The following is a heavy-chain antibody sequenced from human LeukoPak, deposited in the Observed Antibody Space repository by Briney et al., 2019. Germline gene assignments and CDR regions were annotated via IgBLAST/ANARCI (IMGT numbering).Heavy chain of an antibody. CDR2: IYTSGST. CDR3: ARDPGARNYFDP. CDR1: SGSISSYY. V-gene: IGHV4-4*07. J-gene: IGHJ5*02. D-gene: IGHD1-7*01. Sequence: PSETLSLTCTVSSGSISSYYWSWMRQPAGKGREWIGLIYTSGSTRYNPSLNSRVTVSVDTSNNQFSLKLSSVTAVDTAEYYYARDPGARNYFDPWGQGILVTVSS.